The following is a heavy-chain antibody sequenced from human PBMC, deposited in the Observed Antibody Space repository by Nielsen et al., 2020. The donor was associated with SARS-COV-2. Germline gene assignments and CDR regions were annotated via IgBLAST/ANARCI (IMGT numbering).Heavy chain of an antibody. V-gene: IGHV3-73*01. CDR2: IRSKANSYAT. CDR3: TSLVVVVAANDAFDI. Sequence: GESLKISCAASGFTFSGSAMHWVRQASGKGLEWVGRIRSKANSYATAYAASVKGRFTISRDDSKNTAYLQMNSLKTEDTAVYYCTSLVVVVAANDAFDIWGQGTMVTVSS. J-gene: IGHJ3*02. D-gene: IGHD2-15*01. CDR1: GFTFSGSA.